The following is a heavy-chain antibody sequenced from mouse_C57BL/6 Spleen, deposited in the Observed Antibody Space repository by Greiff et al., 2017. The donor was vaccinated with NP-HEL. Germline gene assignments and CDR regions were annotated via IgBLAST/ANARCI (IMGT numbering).Heavy chain of an antibody. V-gene: IGHV1-55*01. Sequence: QVQLQQPGAELVKPGASVKMSCKASGYTFTSYWITWVKQRPGQGLEWIGDIYPGSGSTNYNEKFKSKATLTVDTSSSTAYMQLSSLTSEDSAVYYCARWPLYYDYDRGYCDYWGQGTTLTVSS. CDR2: IYPGSGST. CDR3: ARWPLYYDYDRGYCDY. J-gene: IGHJ2*01. D-gene: IGHD2-4*01. CDR1: GYTFTSYW.